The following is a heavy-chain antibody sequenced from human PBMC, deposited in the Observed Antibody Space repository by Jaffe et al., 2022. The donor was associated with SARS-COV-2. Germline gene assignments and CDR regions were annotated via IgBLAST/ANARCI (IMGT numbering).Heavy chain of an antibody. Sequence: EVQLVESGGDLVQPGGSLRLSCAVSGFTFSDFWMDWVRQAPGEGLEWVANINQDGSKKYYVDSVKGRFTVSRDNAKNSVYLQINSLRAEDTAVYYCSRQLELWGQGTKVTVSS. D-gene: IGHD1-1*01. J-gene: IGHJ3*01. CDR3: SRQLEL. CDR1: GFTFSDFW. V-gene: IGHV3-7*03. CDR2: INQDGSKK.